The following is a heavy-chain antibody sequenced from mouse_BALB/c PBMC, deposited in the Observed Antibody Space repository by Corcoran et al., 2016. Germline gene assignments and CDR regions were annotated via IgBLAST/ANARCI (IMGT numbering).Heavy chain of an antibody. CDR2: SDPENGNT. D-gene: IGHD2-1*01. J-gene: IGHJ2*01. Sequence: EVQLQQSGAELVRPGALVKLSCKASGFNIKDYYMHWVKQRPEQGLEWIGWSDPENGNTIYDPKFQGKASITADTSSNTAYLQLSSLTSEDTAVYYCARYGNYYFDYWGQGTTLTVSS. V-gene: IGHV14-1*02. CDR1: GFNIKDYY. CDR3: ARYGNYYFDY.